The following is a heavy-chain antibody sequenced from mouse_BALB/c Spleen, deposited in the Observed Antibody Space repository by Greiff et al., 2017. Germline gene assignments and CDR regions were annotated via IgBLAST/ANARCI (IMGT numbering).Heavy chain of an antibody. CDR2: INPGSGGT. V-gene: IGHV1-54*01. CDR1: GYAFTNYL. CDR3: ARSDYYRYDGDYFDY. J-gene: IGHJ2*01. D-gene: IGHD2-14*01. Sequence: QVQLKQSGAELVRPGTSVKVSCKASGYAFTNYLIEWVKQRPGQGLEWIGVINPGSGGTNYNEKFKGKATLTADKSSSTAYMQLSSLTSDDSAVYFCARSDYYRYDGDYFDYWGQGTTLTVSS.